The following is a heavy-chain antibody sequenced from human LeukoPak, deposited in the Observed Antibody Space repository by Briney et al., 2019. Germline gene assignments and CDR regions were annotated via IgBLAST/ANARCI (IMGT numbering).Heavy chain of an antibody. D-gene: IGHD3-22*01. V-gene: IGHV3-23*01. CDR1: GFTFSSYA. J-gene: IGHJ3*02. CDR3: AKKLHDSSGYYILWYAFDI. CDR2: ISGSGGST. Sequence: GGSLRLSCAASGFTFSSYAMSWVRQAPGKGLEWVSAISGSGGSTYYADSVKGRFTISRDNSKNTLYLQMSSLRAEDTAVYYCAKKLHDSSGYYILWYAFDIWGQGTMVTVSS.